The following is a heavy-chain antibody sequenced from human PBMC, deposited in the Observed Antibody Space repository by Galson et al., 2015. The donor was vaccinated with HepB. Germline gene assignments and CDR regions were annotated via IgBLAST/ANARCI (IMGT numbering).Heavy chain of an antibody. J-gene: IGHJ4*02. Sequence: SLRLSCAASGFTFSNAWMSWVRQAPGKGLEWVGRIKSKTEGGTTDYAAPVKGRFTIARDDSKNTLYLQMNTLKTEDTAVYYCVTDDVDVVTTIGEYWGQGTQVTVSS. D-gene: IGHD5-12*01. CDR3: VTDDVDVVTTIGEY. CDR1: GFTFSNAW. V-gene: IGHV3-15*01. CDR2: IKSKTEGGTT.